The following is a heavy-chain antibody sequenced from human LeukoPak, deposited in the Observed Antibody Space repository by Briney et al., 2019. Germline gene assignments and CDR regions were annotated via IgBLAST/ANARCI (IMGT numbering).Heavy chain of an antibody. CDR2: ISGGGIRT. CDR1: GFTFSSYG. J-gene: IGHJ4*02. D-gene: IGHD1-7*01. CDR3: ARARVNYESD. V-gene: IGHV3-23*01. Sequence: GGSLRLSCAASGFTFSSYGMAWVRQAPREGLEWVSDISGGGIRTDYADSVKGRFTISRDNSRHTLYLQMNSLRAEDTAVYYCARARVNYESDWGQGTLVTVSS.